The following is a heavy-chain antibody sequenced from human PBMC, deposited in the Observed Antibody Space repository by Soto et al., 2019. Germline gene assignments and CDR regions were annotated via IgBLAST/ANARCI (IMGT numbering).Heavy chain of an antibody. V-gene: IGHV4-4*02. J-gene: IGHJ6*03. Sequence: SDTLSITCAISSSSINSSNCWSWVLQPPGKGLEWIVEIYHSGSTNYNPSLKSRVTISVDKSKNQFSLKLSSVTAADTAVYYCASWGYYYMDVWGKGTTVT. CDR2: IYHSGST. CDR1: SSSINSSNC. D-gene: IGHD3-16*01. CDR3: ASWGYYYMDV.